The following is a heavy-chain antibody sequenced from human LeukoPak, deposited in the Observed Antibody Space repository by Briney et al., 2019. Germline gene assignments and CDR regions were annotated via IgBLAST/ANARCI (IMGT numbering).Heavy chain of an antibody. CDR2: IYYSGST. Sequence: PSETLSLTCTVSGGSISSSSYYWGWIRQPPGKGLEWIGSIYYSGSTYYNPSLKSRVTISVDTSKNQFSLKLSSATAADTAVYYCARSVIGSSVFPFDYWGQETLVTVSS. J-gene: IGHJ4*02. CDR1: GGSISSSSYY. V-gene: IGHV4-39*01. D-gene: IGHD3-10*01. CDR3: ARSVIGSSVFPFDY.